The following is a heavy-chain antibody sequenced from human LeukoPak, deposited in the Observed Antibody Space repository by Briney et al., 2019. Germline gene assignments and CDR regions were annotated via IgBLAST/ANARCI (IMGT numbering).Heavy chain of an antibody. CDR3: ARFAYCGSGCWYCFDY. J-gene: IGHJ4*02. D-gene: IGHD2-21*02. V-gene: IGHV4-4*09. CDR1: GGSISSYY. Sequence: PSETLSLTCTVSGGSISSYYWSWIRQSPGKGLEWIGYIYPTGGTNYNPSLKSRVTMSVDTSKNQFSLKLNSVTAADRAVYFCARFAYCGSGCWYCFDYWGQGALVTVSS. CDR2: IYPTGGT.